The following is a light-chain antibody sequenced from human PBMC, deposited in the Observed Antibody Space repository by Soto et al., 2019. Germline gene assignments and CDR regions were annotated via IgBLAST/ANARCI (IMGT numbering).Light chain of an antibody. V-gene: IGLV2-14*01. Sequence: QSALTQPASVSGSPGQSITISCTGTNSDVGDYDYVSWYQQHPGKAPKLIIYEVDNRPSGVSNRFLGSKSGNTASLTISGLQAEDEADYYCSSYTSISTYVFGTGTKVTVL. CDR1: NSDVGDYDY. CDR2: EVD. J-gene: IGLJ1*01. CDR3: SSYTSISTYV.